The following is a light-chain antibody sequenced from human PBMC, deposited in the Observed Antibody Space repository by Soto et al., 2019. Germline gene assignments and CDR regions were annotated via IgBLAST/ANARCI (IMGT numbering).Light chain of an antibody. CDR1: QSLRSGD. Sequence: PGVGAALSCRASQSLRSGDLACYQQIPGQAPGLLIYGASSRATGIPARFSGSGSGTDFTLTISSLEPEDFAVYYCQQRSNWPPITFGQGTRLEI. CDR2: GAS. J-gene: IGKJ5*01. CDR3: QQRSNWPPIT. V-gene: IGKV3D-20*02.